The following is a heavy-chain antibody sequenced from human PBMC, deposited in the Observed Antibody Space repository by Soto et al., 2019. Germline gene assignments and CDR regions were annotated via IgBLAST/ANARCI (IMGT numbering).Heavy chain of an antibody. CDR1: GGSISTYF. V-gene: IGHV4-59*01. J-gene: IGHJ4*02. D-gene: IGHD3-10*01. CDR2: INYSGNI. CDR3: ARFGDGIEMPGRIQYFDH. Sequence: SETLSLTCTVSGGSISTYFWSWIRQPPGKGPEWLGYINYSGNINYNPSLKNRVSMSIDTCKKKFSLKLRSVTATDTAVYYCARFGDGIEMPGRIQYFDHWGQGTLVTVSS.